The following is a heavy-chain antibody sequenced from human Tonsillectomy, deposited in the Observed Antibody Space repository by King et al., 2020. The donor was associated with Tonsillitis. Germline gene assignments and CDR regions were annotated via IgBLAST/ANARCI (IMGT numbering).Heavy chain of an antibody. CDR3: ARDHDWNDVVYFDY. V-gene: IGHV4-4*07. Sequence: QMQLQESGPGLVKPSETLSLTCTVSGGSISSYYWSWIRQPAGKGLEWIGRIYTSGSTNYNPSLKSRVTMSVDTSKNQFSLKLSSVTAADTAVYYCARDHDWNDVVYFDYWGQGTLVTVSS. CDR1: GGSISSYY. D-gene: IGHD1-1*01. J-gene: IGHJ4*02. CDR2: IYTSGST.